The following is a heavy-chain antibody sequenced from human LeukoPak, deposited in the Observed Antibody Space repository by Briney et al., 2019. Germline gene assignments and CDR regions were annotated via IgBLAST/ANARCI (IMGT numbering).Heavy chain of an antibody. CDR2: ISWNSGSI. J-gene: IGHJ4*02. CDR3: AKDRHAVRGYDFWSGYLAY. D-gene: IGHD3-3*01. CDR1: GFTFDDYA. V-gene: IGHV3-9*01. Sequence: PGGSLRLSCAASGFTFDDYAMPWVRQAPGKGLEWVSGISWNSGSIGYADSVKGRFTISRDNAKNSLYLQMNSLRAEDTAVYYCAKDRHAVRGYDFWSGYLAYWGQGTLVTVSS.